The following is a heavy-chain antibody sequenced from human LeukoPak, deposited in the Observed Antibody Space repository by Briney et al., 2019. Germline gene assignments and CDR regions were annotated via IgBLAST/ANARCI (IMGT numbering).Heavy chain of an antibody. CDR2: ISAYDGNT. D-gene: IGHD3-9*01. CDR3: GGRNYDILTGYSSGDTADY. V-gene: IGHV1-18*01. CDR1: GYTFTSYG. Sequence: ASVKVSCKASGYTFTSYGISWVRQAPGQGLEWMGWISAYDGNTNYAQKLQGRVTMTTDTSTSTAYMELRSLRSDDTAVYYCGGRNYDILTGYSSGDTADYWGQGTLVTVSS. J-gene: IGHJ4*02.